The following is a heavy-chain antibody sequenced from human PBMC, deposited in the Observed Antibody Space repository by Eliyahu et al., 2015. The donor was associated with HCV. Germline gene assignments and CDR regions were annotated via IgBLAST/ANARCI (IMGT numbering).Heavy chain of an antibody. CDR1: GFXFSXXA. J-gene: IGHJ4*02. CDR2: XSGSGGST. CDR3: AKDRNSYYYDSSGWEFDY. D-gene: IGHD3-22*01. Sequence: EVQLLESGGGLVQPGGSLRLSCAASGFXFSXXAXSWVRQAPGKGLGWVSAXSGSGGSTYYADSVKGRFTISRDNSKNTLYLQMNSLRAEDTAVYYCAKDRNSYYYDSSGWEFDYWGQGTLVTVSS. V-gene: IGHV3-23*01.